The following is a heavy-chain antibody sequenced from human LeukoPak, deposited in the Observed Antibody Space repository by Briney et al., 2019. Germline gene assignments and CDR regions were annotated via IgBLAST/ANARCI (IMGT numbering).Heavy chain of an antibody. CDR2: IYASGST. CDR1: GGSISSDGYS. Sequence: PSETLSLTCTVSGGSISSDGYSWNWIRQPAGKGLEWIGRIYASGSTNYNPSLKSRVTISVDTSKNQFSVRLNSVTAADTAVYYCASEVSGWVQSDSYWSFDLWGRGTLVTVSS. V-gene: IGHV4-61*02. CDR3: ASEVSGWVQSDSYWSFDL. J-gene: IGHJ2*01. D-gene: IGHD5-24*01.